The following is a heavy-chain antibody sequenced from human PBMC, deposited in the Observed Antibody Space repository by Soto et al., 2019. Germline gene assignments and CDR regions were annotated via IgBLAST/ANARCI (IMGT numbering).Heavy chain of an antibody. CDR2: IYRSGGT. D-gene: IGHD6-13*01. J-gene: IGHJ6*02. CDR1: GGSISTYY. CDR3: ARGTAAGVDYGMDV. Sequence: SETLSLTCSVSGGSISTYYWSWIRQPAGKGLEWIGRIYRSGGTNFNPSLMSRVSMSVDTSKNQFSLKLTSVVAADTAVYYCARGTAAGVDYGMDVWGQGTTVTVSS. V-gene: IGHV4-4*07.